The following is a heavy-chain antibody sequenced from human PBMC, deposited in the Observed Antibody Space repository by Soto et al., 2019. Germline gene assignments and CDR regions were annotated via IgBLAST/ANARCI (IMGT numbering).Heavy chain of an antibody. J-gene: IGHJ5*02. CDR2: VYATGTT. CDR3: VRDGSKSLRDWFDP. Sequence: QVQLQESGPGLVKPSETLSLTCNVSGGSISKFYWAWIRKTAGNGLEWMGRVYATGTTDYNPSLRSRVAMSVDISKKTFSLRLRSVTGADSGVYYCVRDGSKSLRDWFDPWGQGILVTVS. CDR1: GGSISKFY. V-gene: IGHV4-4*07.